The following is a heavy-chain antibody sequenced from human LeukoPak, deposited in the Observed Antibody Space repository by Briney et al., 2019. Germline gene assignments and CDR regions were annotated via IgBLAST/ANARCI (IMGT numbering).Heavy chain of an antibody. J-gene: IGHJ4*02. Sequence: PGGSLTLSCPASGFTFSDYYMSWNRQAPGEGLEWVSYISSSGSTIYYADSVKGRFTISRDNAKNSLYLQMNSLRAEDTAVYYCAKDQGTGIAAAGTSHYWGQGTLVTVSS. D-gene: IGHD6-13*01. CDR2: ISSSGSTI. V-gene: IGHV3-11*01. CDR3: AKDQGTGIAAAGTSHY. CDR1: GFTFSDYY.